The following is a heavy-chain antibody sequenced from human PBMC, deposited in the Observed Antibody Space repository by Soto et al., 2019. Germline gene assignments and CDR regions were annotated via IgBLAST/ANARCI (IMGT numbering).Heavy chain of an antibody. J-gene: IGHJ4*02. Sequence: QVQLVESGGGVVQPGRSLRLSCAASGFTFSSYGMHWVRQAPGKGLEWVAVISYDGSNKYYADSVKGRFTISRDNSKNTLYLPMNSLRAEDTAVYYCAQSLGSGSGWAFAYWGQGTLVTVSS. D-gene: IGHD6-19*01. V-gene: IGHV3-30*18. CDR1: GFTFSSYG. CDR3: AQSLGSGSGWAFAY. CDR2: ISYDGSNK.